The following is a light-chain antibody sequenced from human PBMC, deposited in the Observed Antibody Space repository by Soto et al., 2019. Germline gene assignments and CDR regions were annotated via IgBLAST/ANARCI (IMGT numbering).Light chain of an antibody. CDR3: CSYAGHINYYVI. J-gene: IGLJ2*01. CDR2: EDT. V-gene: IGLV2-23*01. Sequence: QSALTQPASVSGSPGQSITISCTGTSSDVGSYNLVSWYQHHPGKAPKLILYEDTKRPSGVSNRFSGSKSVNTASLTISDRQTDDEADYQCCSYAGHINYYVIFGGGTKLTVL. CDR1: SSDVGSYNL.